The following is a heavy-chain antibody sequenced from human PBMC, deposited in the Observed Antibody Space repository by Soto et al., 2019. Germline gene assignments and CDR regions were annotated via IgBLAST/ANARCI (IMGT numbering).Heavy chain of an antibody. CDR3: VKDSLDCSSTSCPRYYYYYYGMDV. V-gene: IGHV3-64D*08. D-gene: IGHD2-2*01. CDR2: ISSNGGST. CDR1: GFTFSSYA. Sequence: GGSLRLSCSASGFTFSSYAMHWVRQAPGKGLEYVSAISSNGGSTYYADSVKGRFTISRDNSKNTLYLQMSSLRAEDTAVYYCVKDSLDCSSTSCPRYYYYYYGMDVWGQGTTVTVSS. J-gene: IGHJ6*02.